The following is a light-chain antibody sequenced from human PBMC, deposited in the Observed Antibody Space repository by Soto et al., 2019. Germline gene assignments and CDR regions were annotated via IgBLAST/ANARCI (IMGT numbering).Light chain of an antibody. V-gene: IGLV3-21*02. CDR2: DDS. CDR3: QVWDSPRDHFLI. J-gene: IGLJ2*01. Sequence: SYELTQPPSVSVAPGQTATITCGGDDIETRSVHWYRQQPGQAPVLVVYDDSDRPSGIPERFSGSNSGNTATLTISRVEAGDGADYYCQVWDSPRDHFLIFGGGTKLTVL. CDR1: DIETRS.